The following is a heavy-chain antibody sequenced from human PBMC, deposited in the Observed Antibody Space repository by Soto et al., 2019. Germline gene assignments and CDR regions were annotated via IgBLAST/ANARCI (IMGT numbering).Heavy chain of an antibody. CDR1: GYTFTSYG. D-gene: IGHD6-13*01. Sequence: ASVKVSCKASGYTFTSYGISWVRQAPGQGLEWMGWISAYNGNTNYAQKLQGRVTMTTDTSTSTAYMELRSLRSDDTAVYYCARYLEYSSSWYGLNYYYGMDVWGQGTTVTVSS. CDR2: ISAYNGNT. V-gene: IGHV1-18*01. CDR3: ARYLEYSSSWYGLNYYYGMDV. J-gene: IGHJ6*02.